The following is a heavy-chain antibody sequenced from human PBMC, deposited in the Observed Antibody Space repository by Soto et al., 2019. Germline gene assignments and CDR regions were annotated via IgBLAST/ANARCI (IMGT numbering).Heavy chain of an antibody. CDR3: AKDLAGDLWSGYHYFDY. V-gene: IGHV3-30*18. CDR2: ISYDGSNK. CDR1: GLTFRSYG. J-gene: IGHJ4*02. Sequence: QVQLVESGGGVVQPGRSLRLSCAVSGLTFRSYGMHWVRQAPGKGLEWVAVISYDGSNKYYADSVKGRFTISRDNSKNTLYLQMNSLRAEDTAVYYCAKDLAGDLWSGYHYFDYWGQGTLVTVSS. D-gene: IGHD3-3*01.